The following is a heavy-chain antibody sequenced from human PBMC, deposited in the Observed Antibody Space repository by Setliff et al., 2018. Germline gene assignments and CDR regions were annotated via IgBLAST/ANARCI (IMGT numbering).Heavy chain of an antibody. CDR2: IYPGDSDT. CDR3: ARSTVTHAFDS. V-gene: IGHV5-51*01. Sequence: PGESLKISCKGSGYTFRNYWIGWVRQMPGEGLEWMGTIYPGDSDTRYSPSFQVQVTISADNSISTTYLQWSSLKASDTGMYYCARSTVTHAFDSWGQGTLVTVS. J-gene: IGHJ4*02. D-gene: IGHD4-17*01. CDR1: GYTFRNYW.